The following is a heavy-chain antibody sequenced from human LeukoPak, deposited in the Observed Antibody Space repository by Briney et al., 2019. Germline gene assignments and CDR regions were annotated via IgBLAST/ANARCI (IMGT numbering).Heavy chain of an antibody. Sequence: GGSLRLSCAASGFTLSSYEMNWVRQAPGKGLEWVSYISSSGSTIYYADSVKGRFTISRDNAKNSLYLQMNSLRAEDTAVYYCAGDGYDSGTDVWGQGTTVTVPS. CDR2: ISSSGSTI. CDR1: GFTLSSYE. D-gene: IGHD3-22*01. CDR3: AGDGYDSGTDV. J-gene: IGHJ6*02. V-gene: IGHV3-48*03.